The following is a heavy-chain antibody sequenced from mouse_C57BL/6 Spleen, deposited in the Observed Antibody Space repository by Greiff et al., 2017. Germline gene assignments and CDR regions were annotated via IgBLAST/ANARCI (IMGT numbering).Heavy chain of an antibody. CDR3: AEVYDGYHPYAMDY. CDR2: IYPGDGDT. Sequence: QVQLQQSGAELVKPGASVKISCKASGYAFSSSWMNWVKQRPGKGLEWIGRIYPGDGDTNYNGKFKGKATLTADKSSSTAYMQLSILTSEDSAVYCCAEVYDGYHPYAMDYWGQGTSVTVSS. V-gene: IGHV1-82*01. J-gene: IGHJ4*01. CDR1: GYAFSSSW. D-gene: IGHD2-3*01.